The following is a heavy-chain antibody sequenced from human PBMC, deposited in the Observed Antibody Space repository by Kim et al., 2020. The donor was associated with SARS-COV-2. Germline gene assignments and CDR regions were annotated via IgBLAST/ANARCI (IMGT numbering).Heavy chain of an antibody. D-gene: IGHD3-22*01. V-gene: IGHV3-74*01. CDR3: ARDHYDSSGYYAT. Sequence: YADSVKGRFTISRDNAKTTLYLQMNGLRAEDTAVYYCARDHYDSSGYYATWGQGTLVTVSS. J-gene: IGHJ5*02.